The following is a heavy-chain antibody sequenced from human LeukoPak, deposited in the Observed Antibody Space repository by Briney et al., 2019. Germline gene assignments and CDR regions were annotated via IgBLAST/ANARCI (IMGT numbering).Heavy chain of an antibody. D-gene: IGHD3-3*01. J-gene: IGHJ6*02. Sequence: PGGSLRLSCVASGFTFGKYWMSWVRQAPGKGLEWVANIKLDGSEKNYVDSVKGRFTISRDNTKNSLYLQMNSLRAEDTAVYYCARDLGFLEWLSTYYYYGMDVWGQGTTVTVSS. CDR2: IKLDGSEK. CDR1: GFTFGKYW. V-gene: IGHV3-7*01. CDR3: ARDLGFLEWLSTYYYYGMDV.